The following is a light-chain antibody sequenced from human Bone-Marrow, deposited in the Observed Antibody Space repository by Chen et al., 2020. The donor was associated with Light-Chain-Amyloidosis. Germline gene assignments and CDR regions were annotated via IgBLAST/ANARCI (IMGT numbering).Light chain of an antibody. J-gene: IGLJ2*01. CDR1: DLPTKY. CDR3: QSADSSGTYEVI. CDR2: RYT. V-gene: IGLV3-25*03. Sequence: SYELTQPPSVSVSPGQTARITCSGDDLPTKYAYWYQQKPGQAPVLVIHRYTERPSGSSERFSGSRSGTATLTISGVQAEDEADYHFQSADSSGTYEVIFGGGTKLTVL.